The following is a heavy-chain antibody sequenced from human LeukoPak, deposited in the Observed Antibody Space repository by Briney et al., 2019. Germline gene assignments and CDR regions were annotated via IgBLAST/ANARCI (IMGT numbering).Heavy chain of an antibody. D-gene: IGHD5-24*01. CDR1: GFTFSSYA. V-gene: IGHV3-66*02. CDR2: IYSGGTT. CDR3: VTGMATAGAFED. Sequence: GGSLRLSCAASGFTFSSYAMSWVRQAPGKRLEWVSLIYSGGTTYYADSVKGRFTISRDNSKNTLYLQMNSLRAEDTAVYYCVTGMATAGAFEDWGQGTLVTVSS. J-gene: IGHJ4*02.